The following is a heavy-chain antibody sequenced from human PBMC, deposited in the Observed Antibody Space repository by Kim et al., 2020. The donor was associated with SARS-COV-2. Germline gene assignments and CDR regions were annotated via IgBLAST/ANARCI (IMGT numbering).Heavy chain of an antibody. Sequence: ASVKVSCKASGYTFTSYAMHWVRQAPGQRLEWMGWINAGNGNTKYSQKFQGRVTITRDTSASTAYMELSSLRSEDTAVYYCARGPPTVPYNWFDPWGQGTLVTVSS. V-gene: IGHV1-3*01. CDR3: ARGPPTVPYNWFDP. J-gene: IGHJ5*02. CDR2: INAGNGNT. CDR1: GYTFTSYA. D-gene: IGHD4-17*01.